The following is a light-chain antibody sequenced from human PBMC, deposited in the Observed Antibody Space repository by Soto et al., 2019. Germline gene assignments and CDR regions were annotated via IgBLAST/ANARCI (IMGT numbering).Light chain of an antibody. CDR3: QQRSNWWT. Sequence: EIVLTQSPAPLSLSPGERATLSCRASQSVSSYLAWYKQKPGQAPRLLIYDASNRATGIPARFSGSGSGTDFNLTISSLEPEYFAVYYCQQRSNWWTFGQGTKVEIK. V-gene: IGKV3-11*01. CDR2: DAS. CDR1: QSVSSY. J-gene: IGKJ1*01.